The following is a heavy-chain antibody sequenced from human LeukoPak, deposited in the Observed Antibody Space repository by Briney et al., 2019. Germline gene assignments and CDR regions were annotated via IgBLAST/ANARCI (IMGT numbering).Heavy chain of an antibody. CDR3: ASYTYCSGGNCYDY. V-gene: IGHV3-21*01. J-gene: IGHJ4*02. CDR1: GFTFSSYS. Sequence: GGSLRLSCAASGFTFSSYSMNWVRQAPGKGLEWVSSISSSSTYIYYAESVKGRFTISRDNAKNSLYLQMNSLRAEDTAVYYCASYTYCSGGNCYDYWGQGTLVTVSS. CDR2: ISSSSTYI. D-gene: IGHD2-15*01.